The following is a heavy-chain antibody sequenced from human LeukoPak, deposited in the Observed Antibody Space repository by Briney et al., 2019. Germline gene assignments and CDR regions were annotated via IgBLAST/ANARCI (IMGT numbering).Heavy chain of an antibody. CDR2: TSYDGSNK. Sequence: GGSLRLSCAASGFTFSSYSMHWVRQAPGKGLEWVALTSYDGSNKYYADSVKGRFTISRDNSKNTLYLQMNSLRAEDTAVYYCAREERVIAFDIWGQGTMVTVSS. CDR1: GFTFSSYS. V-gene: IGHV3-30-3*01. CDR3: AREERVIAFDI. J-gene: IGHJ3*02. D-gene: IGHD2-21*01.